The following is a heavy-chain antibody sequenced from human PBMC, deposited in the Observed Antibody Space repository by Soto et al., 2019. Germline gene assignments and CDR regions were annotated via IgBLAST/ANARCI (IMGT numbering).Heavy chain of an antibody. V-gene: IGHV3-21*01. CDR1: GFTFSSYA. D-gene: IGHD3-10*01. CDR2: ISSSSSYI. CDR3: ARDGSILWFGELFPLGGAFDI. Sequence: EVQLLESGGGLVQPGGSLRLSCAASGFTFSSYAMSWVRQAPGKGLEWVSSISSSSSYIYYADSVKGRFTISRDNAKNSLYLQMNSLRAEDTAVYYCARDGSILWFGELFPLGGAFDIWGQGTMVTVSS. J-gene: IGHJ3*02.